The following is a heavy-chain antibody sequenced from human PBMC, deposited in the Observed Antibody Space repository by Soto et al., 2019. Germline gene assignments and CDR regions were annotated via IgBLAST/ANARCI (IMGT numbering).Heavy chain of an antibody. J-gene: IGHJ4*02. CDR3: ARPGSSGWYPTYYYFDS. Sequence: GESLKNSCKGSGYSFTSYWIGWVRQMPGKGLEWMGIIYPGDSDTRYSPSFQGQVTISADKSISTAYLQWSSLKASDTAMYYCARPGSSGWYPTYYYFDSWGQETLVTVSS. V-gene: IGHV5-51*01. CDR2: IYPGDSDT. D-gene: IGHD6-19*01. CDR1: GYSFTSYW.